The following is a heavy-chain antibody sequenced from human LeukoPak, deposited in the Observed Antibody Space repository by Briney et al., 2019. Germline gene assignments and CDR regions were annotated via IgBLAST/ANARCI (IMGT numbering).Heavy chain of an antibody. Sequence: SETLSLTCAVYGGSFSGYYWSWIRQPPGKGLEWIGYIYYSGSTNYNPSLKSRVTISVDTSKNQFSLKLSSVTAADTAVYYCASTGYSSGWLNRYFDLWGRGTLVTVSS. CDR3: ASTGYSSGWLNRYFDL. D-gene: IGHD6-19*01. CDR1: GGSFSGYY. V-gene: IGHV4-59*01. CDR2: IYYSGST. J-gene: IGHJ2*01.